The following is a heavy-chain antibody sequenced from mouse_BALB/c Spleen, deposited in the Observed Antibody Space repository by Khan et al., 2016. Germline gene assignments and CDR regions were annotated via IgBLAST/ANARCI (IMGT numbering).Heavy chain of an antibody. V-gene: IGHV1-85*01. J-gene: IGHJ2*01. CDR3: ARETVVSPYYFDY. CDR2: IFPGDGFT. Sequence: VQLQESGAELVKPGASVKLSCKASGYTFTNYDINWVRQRPEQGLEWIGWIFPGDGFTKYNDKFKGKATLTTDRSSSTAYMQLSRLTSEDSAVYFCARETVVSPYYFDYWGKGTTLTVSS. D-gene: IGHD1-1*01. CDR1: GYTFTNYD.